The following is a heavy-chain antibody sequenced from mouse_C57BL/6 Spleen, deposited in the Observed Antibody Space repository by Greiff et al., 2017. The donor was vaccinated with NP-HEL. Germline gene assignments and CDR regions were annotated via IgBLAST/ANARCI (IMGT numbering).Heavy chain of an antibody. CDR3: ARSGYGSSYVAWFAY. CDR2: IYPRSGNT. CDR1: GYTFTSYG. D-gene: IGHD1-1*01. J-gene: IGHJ3*01. Sequence: VQLQQSGAELARPGASVKLSCKASGYTFTSYGISWVKQRTGQGLEWIGEIYPRSGNTYYNEKFKGKATLTADKSSSTAYMELRSLTSEDSAVYFCARSGYGSSYVAWFAYWGQGTLVTVSA. V-gene: IGHV1-81*01.